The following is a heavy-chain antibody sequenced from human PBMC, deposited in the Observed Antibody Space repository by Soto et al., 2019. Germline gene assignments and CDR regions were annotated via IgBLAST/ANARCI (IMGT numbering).Heavy chain of an antibody. CDR1: GFTFSSYA. D-gene: IGHD3-22*01. CDR3: ARGSDYYDSSGSDAFDI. J-gene: IGHJ3*02. CDR2: ISYDGSNK. Sequence: QVQLVESGGGVVQPGRSLRLSCAASGFTFSSYAMHWVRQAPGKGLEWVAVISYDGSNKYYADSVKGRFTISRDNSKNTLYLQMNSLRAEDTAVYYCARGSDYYDSSGSDAFDIWGQGTMVTVSS. V-gene: IGHV3-30-3*01.